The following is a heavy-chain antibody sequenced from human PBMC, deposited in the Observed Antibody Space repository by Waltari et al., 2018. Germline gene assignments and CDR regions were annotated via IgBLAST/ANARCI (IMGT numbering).Heavy chain of an antibody. J-gene: IGHJ4*02. CDR2: LYDAGSS. D-gene: IGHD3-10*01. V-gene: IGHV3-66*02. Sequence: EVQVVESGGGLVHPGEPLRRSCAASGLTVTSNHMRWVRQAPGKGLELVSLLYDAGSSYYPDSVRGRFTISRDNSKNTVHLQMNSLRVDDTATYYCARARDEKTAMVYFDHWGQGTLVSVSS. CDR3: ARARDEKTAMVYFDH. CDR1: GLTVTSNH.